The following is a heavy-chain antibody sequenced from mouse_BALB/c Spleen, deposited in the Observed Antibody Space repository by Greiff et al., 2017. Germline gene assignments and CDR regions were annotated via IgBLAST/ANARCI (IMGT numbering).Heavy chain of an antibody. V-gene: IGHV1S81*02. CDR2: INPSNGRT. Sequence: VQLQQPGAELVKPGASVKLSCKASGYTFTSYWMHWVKQRPGQGLEWIGEINPSNGRTNYNEKFKSKATLTVDKSSSTAYMQLSSLTSEDSAVYYCARIARGNYFDYWGQGTTLTVSS. J-gene: IGHJ2*01. D-gene: IGHD3-3*01. CDR1: GYTFTSYW. CDR3: ARIARGNYFDY.